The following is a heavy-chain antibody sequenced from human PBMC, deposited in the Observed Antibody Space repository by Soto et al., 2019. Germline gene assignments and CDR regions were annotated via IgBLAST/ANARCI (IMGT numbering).Heavy chain of an antibody. D-gene: IGHD1-1*01. CDR2: IIPNYGTT. V-gene: IGHV1-69*05. Sequence: SVKVSCKASGGTFSSYAISWVRQAPGQGLEWMGGIIPNYGTTKYAQKFQGRITITTDKSMNIVYMEISSLRSEYTAVYYCAREPYTDENWFDPWGQGTLVTVSS. CDR1: GGTFSSYA. CDR3: AREPYTDENWFDP. J-gene: IGHJ5*02.